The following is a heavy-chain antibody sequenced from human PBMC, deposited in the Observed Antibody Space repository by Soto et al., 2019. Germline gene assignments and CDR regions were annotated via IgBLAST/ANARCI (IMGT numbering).Heavy chain of an antibody. CDR3: ARGRDCSGGSCYWSFDY. D-gene: IGHD2-15*01. CDR2: IIPIFGTA. CDR1: RGTFSSYA. J-gene: IGHJ4*02. V-gene: IGHV1-69*12. Sequence: QVQLVQSGAEVKKPGSSVKFSCKASRGTFSSYAISWVRQAPGQGLEWMGGIIPIFGTANYAQKFQGRVTITADESTSTAYMELSSLRSEDTAVYYCARGRDCSGGSCYWSFDYWGQGTLVTVSS.